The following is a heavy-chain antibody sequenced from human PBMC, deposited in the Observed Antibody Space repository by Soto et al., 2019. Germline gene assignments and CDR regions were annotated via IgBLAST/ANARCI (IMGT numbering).Heavy chain of an antibody. CDR3: ARGPYEFIDFSPYYYGMDV. Sequence: SVKVSCKAPGGTFSSYAISWVRQAPGQGLERMGGIIPIFGTANYAQKFQGRVTITADKSTSTAYMELSSLRSEDTAVYYCARGPYEFIDFSPYYYGMDVWGQGTTVTVPS. J-gene: IGHJ6*02. CDR2: IIPIFGTA. CDR1: GGTFSSYA. D-gene: IGHD3-3*01. V-gene: IGHV1-69*06.